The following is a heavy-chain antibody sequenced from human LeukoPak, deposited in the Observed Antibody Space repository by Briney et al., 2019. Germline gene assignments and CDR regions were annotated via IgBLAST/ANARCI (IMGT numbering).Heavy chain of an antibody. J-gene: IGHJ3*01. CDR3: ARGRHNNC. Sequence: GSPKVSSKPSRDTFTSYDINGGPQATGQGLEWMGLVSPNSGNTGYAQKFQGRVIMTRNTSISTAYMELSSLRSEDTAVYYCARGRHNNCWGQGTMVTVSS. CDR1: RDTFTSYD. V-gene: IGHV1-8*01. D-gene: IGHD1-1*01. CDR2: VSPNSGNT.